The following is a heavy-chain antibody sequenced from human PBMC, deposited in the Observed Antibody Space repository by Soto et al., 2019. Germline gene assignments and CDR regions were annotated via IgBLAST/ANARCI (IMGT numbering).Heavy chain of an antibody. V-gene: IGHV3-30-3*01. D-gene: IGHD3-22*01. J-gene: IGHJ5*02. CDR1: GFTFSSYA. CDR3: ARMAYYYDSSGS. CDR2: ISYDGSNK. Sequence: QVQLVESGGGVVQPGRSLRLSCAASGFTFSSYAMHWVRKAPARGLEWVAVISYDGSNKYYADSVKGRFTISRDNSKNTLYLQMNSLRAEDTAVYYCARMAYYYDSSGSWGQGTLVTVSS.